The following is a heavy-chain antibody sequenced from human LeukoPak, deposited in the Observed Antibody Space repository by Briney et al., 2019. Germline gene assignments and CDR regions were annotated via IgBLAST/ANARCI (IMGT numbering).Heavy chain of an antibody. CDR3: ARPIQNYYDSSGYPVPDAFDI. CDR1: GYRFTSYW. CDR2: IYPGDSDT. Sequence: GESLKISCKGSGYRFTSYWIGWVRQMPGKGLEWMGIIYPGDSDTRYSPSFQGQVTISADKSISTAYLQWSSLKASDTAMYYCARPIQNYYDSSGYPVPDAFDIWGQGTMVTVSS. D-gene: IGHD3-22*01. V-gene: IGHV5-51*01. J-gene: IGHJ3*02.